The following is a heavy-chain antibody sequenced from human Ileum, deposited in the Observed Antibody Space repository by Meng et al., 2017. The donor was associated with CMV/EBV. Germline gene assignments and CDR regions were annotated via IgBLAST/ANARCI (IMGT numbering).Heavy chain of an antibody. J-gene: IGHJ4*02. D-gene: IGHD6-6*01. CDR2: IKQDGSEK. CDR3: ATTSGSSY. V-gene: IGHV3-7*01. CDR1: GLTFSTFW. Sequence: GGSLRLSCASSGLTFSTFWMSWFRQAPGKGLEWVAHIKQDGSEKYYVDSVKGRFTISRDNTENSLFLQMTTLRAEDTAVYYCATTSGSSYWGQGALVTVSS.